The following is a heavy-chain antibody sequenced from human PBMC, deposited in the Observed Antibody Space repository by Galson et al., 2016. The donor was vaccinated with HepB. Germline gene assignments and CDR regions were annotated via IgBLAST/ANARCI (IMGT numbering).Heavy chain of an antibody. CDR1: GFTFSSYG. CDR2: IWYDGSRK. CDR3: ARDRRSGSYGDGFHI. D-gene: IGHD1-26*01. J-gene: IGHJ3*02. V-gene: IGHV3-33*08. Sequence: SLRLSCAASGFTFSSYGIHGARQAPCKGLEWVAVIWYDGSRKSYVDSVRGRFTISRDNFKNMVYLQMNSLRAEDTAVYYCARDRRSGSYGDGFHIWGQGTMVTVSS.